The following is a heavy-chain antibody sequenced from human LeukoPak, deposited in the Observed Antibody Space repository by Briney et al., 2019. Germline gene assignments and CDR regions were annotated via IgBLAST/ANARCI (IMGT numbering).Heavy chain of an antibody. D-gene: IGHD4-23*01. V-gene: IGHV3-66*01. Sequence: GGSLRLSCAASGFTFSSYAMSWVRQAPGKGLEWVSIIYSDGATYYADSVKGRFTISRDNSKNTVDLQMNSLRAEDTAVYYCAGTARPYGGNDAFDIWGQGTMVTVSS. J-gene: IGHJ3*02. CDR3: AGTARPYGGNDAFDI. CDR1: GFTFSSYA. CDR2: IYSDGAT.